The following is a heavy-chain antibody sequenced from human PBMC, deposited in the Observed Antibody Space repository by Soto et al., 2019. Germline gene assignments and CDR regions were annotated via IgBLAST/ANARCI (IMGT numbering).Heavy chain of an antibody. D-gene: IGHD3-3*01. V-gene: IGHV4-61*01. J-gene: IGHJ4*02. CDR3: ARQLETRCDFWSVYYGPPPFDY. Sequence: SETLSLTCTVSGGSVRSGSYYWIWIRQPPGKGLEWIGYIYYSGSTNYNPSLKSRVTISVDTSKNQFSLKLSSVTAADTAVYYCARQLETRCDFWSVYYGPPPFDYWGQGTLVTVSS. CDR2: IYYSGST. CDR1: GGSVRSGSYY.